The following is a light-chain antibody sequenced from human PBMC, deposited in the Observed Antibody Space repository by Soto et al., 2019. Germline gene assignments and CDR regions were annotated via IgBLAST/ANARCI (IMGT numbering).Light chain of an antibody. V-gene: IGKV3-20*01. CDR3: QQYGTSPRT. CDR1: QSFSSSY. J-gene: IGKJ1*01. Sequence: EIVLTQSPGTLSLSPGERATLSCRASQSFSSSYLAWYQQKPGQAPRLLIYETSSSATGIPDRFSGSGSQTDFTLTISRLEPEDFAVYYCQQYGTSPRTFGQGTKVDIK. CDR2: ETS.